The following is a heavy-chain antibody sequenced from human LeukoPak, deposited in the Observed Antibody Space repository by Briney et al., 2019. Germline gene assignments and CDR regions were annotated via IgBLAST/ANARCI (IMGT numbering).Heavy chain of an antibody. D-gene: IGHD1-26*01. V-gene: IGHV3-9*01. CDR2: ISWNSGSI. J-gene: IGHJ4*02. CDR3: AKGYSGSYGSSADY. CDR1: GFTFDDYA. Sequence: GGSLRLSCAASGFTFDDYAMHWVRQAPGKGLEWVSGISWNSGSIGHADSVKGRFTISRDNAKNSLYLQMNSLRAEDTALYYCAKGYSGSYGSSADYWGQGTLVTVSS.